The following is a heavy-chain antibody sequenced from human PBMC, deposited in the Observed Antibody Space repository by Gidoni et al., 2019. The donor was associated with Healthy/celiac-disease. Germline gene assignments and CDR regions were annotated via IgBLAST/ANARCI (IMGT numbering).Heavy chain of an antibody. CDR2: INWNGCST. V-gene: IGHV3-20*04. D-gene: IGHD1-26*01. CDR3: ARVPIVGATTFDY. Sequence: EVQLVESGGGVVRPGGALRPSGAAPGFTFDDDGMSWVRQAPGKGREWVSGINWNGCSTGYADSVKGLFTISRDNAKNSLYLQMNSLRAEDTALYYCARVPIVGATTFDYWGQGTLVTVSS. CDR1: GFTFDDDG. J-gene: IGHJ4*02.